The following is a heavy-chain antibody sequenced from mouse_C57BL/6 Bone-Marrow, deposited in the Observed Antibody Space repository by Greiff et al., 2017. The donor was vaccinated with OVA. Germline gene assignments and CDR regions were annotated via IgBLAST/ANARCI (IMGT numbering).Heavy chain of an antibody. D-gene: IGHD2-5*01. CDR2: IDPETGGT. V-gene: IGHV1-15*01. Sequence: VQGVESGAELVRPGASVTLSCKASGYTFTDYEMHWVKQTPVHGLEWIGAIDPETGGTAYNQKFKGKAILTADKSSSTAYMELRSLTSEDSAVYYGTISYSNYGDFDYWGQGTTLTVSS. CDR3: TISYSNYGDFDY. J-gene: IGHJ2*01. CDR1: GYTFTDYE.